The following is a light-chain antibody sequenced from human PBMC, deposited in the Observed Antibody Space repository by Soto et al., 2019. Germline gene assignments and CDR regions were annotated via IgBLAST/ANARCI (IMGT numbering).Light chain of an antibody. CDR2: SAS. J-gene: IGKJ5*01. V-gene: IGKV1-9*01. CDR1: QGISNR. CDR3: QQRHGYPIT. Sequence: DIQLTQSPSFLSASVGDRVTITSRASQGISNRLAWYQQRPGKAPKLLIHSASTLQSGVPSRFSGSGSETEFTLTISGLQPEDFATYYCQQRHGYPITFGQGTRLES.